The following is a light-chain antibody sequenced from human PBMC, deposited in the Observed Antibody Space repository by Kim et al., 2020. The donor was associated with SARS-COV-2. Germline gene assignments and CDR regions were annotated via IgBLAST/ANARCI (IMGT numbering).Light chain of an antibody. CDR2: QDT. CDR1: RLGDKY. CDR3: LAWDTTYKYV. V-gene: IGLV3-1*01. Sequence: SYELTQPPSVSVSAGQTATITCSGYRLGDKYACWYQQKPGQSPLLVIYQDTKRPSGIPERFSASKSGNTATLTISGTQALDEADYYCLAWDTTYKYVFGSWTKVTVL. J-gene: IGLJ1*01.